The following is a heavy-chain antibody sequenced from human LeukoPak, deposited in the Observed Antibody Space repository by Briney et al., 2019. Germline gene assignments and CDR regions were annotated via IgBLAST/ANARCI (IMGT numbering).Heavy chain of an antibody. Sequence: SETLSLTCTVSGGSISSSSYYWGWIRQPPGKGLEWIGSIYYSGSTYYNPSLKSRVTISVDTSKNQFSLKLSSVTAADTAVYYCERSSFEWETKSWGQGTLVTVSS. V-gene: IGHV4-39*01. J-gene: IGHJ4*02. CDR3: ERSSFEWETKS. CDR1: GGSISSSSYY. CDR2: IYYSGST. D-gene: IGHD1-26*01.